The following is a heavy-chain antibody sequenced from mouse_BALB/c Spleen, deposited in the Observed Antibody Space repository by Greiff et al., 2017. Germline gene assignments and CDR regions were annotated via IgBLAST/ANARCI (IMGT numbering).Heavy chain of an antibody. CDR2: INPSTGYT. CDR1: GYTFTSYW. Sequence: QVQLQQSGAELAKPGASVKMSCKASGYTFTSYWMHWVKQRPGQGLEWIGYINPSTGYTEYNQKFKDKATLTADKSSSTAYMQLSSLTSEDSAVYYCARERRNFDYWGQGTTLTVSS. CDR3: ARERRNFDY. V-gene: IGHV1-7*01. J-gene: IGHJ2*01.